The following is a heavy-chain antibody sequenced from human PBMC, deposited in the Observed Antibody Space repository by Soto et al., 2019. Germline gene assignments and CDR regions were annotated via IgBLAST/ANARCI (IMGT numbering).Heavy chain of an antibody. CDR3: ARGRYGDC. CDR2: ISAHNGNT. Sequence: QVHLVQSGAEVKKPGASVKVSCKGSGYAFTTYGITWVRQAPGQGLEWMGWISAHNGNTNYAQKLQGRVTVPRDTSTSTAYMELRSLRSDDTAVYYCARGRYGDCWGQGALVTVSS. V-gene: IGHV1-18*01. J-gene: IGHJ4*02. D-gene: IGHD1-1*01. CDR1: GYAFTTYG.